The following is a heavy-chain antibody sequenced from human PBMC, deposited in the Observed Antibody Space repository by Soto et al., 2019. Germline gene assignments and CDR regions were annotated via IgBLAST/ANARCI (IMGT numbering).Heavy chain of an antibody. V-gene: IGHV3-21*01. CDR2: ISKSDYT. CDR3: AREDSIIIPAVSDF. CDR1: GFAINNYG. Sequence: WGSLRLSCTVSGFAINNYGINWVRQAPGKGLEWVSSISKSDYTYYSDSWKGRFAISRDNAKSSVSLQMNTLRVEDTAVYYCAREDSIIIPAVSDFWGQGTLVTVSS. D-gene: IGHD2-2*01. J-gene: IGHJ4*02.